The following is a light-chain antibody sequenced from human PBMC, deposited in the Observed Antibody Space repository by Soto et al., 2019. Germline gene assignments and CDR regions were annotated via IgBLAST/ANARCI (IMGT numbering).Light chain of an antibody. CDR2: GAS. Sequence: DIQMTQSPSSLSASVGDTITITCRASQSVSNYLNWYQQKPGKAPKLLIFGASSLQTGVPSRFSGSGSGTDFTLSISGLQPEDFAIYYCQQTFSALRTFGQGAKGE. CDR1: QSVSNY. J-gene: IGKJ1*01. V-gene: IGKV1-39*01. CDR3: QQTFSALRT.